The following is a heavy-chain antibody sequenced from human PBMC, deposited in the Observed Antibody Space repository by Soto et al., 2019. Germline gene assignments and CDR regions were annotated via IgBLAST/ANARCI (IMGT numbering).Heavy chain of an antibody. CDR3: ARAEEWELRRYYYYGMDV. J-gene: IGHJ6*02. Sequence: SETLSLTCTVSGGSISSGGYYWSWIRQHPGKGLEWIGYIYYSGSTYHNPSLKSRVTISVDTSKNQFSLKLSSVTAADTAVYYCARAEEWELRRYYYYGMDVWGQGTTVT. CDR2: IYYSGST. D-gene: IGHD1-26*01. CDR1: GGSISSGGYY. V-gene: IGHV4-31*03.